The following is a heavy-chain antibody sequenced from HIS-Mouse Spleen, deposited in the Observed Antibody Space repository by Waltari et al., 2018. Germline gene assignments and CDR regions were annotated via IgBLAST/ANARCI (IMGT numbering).Heavy chain of an antibody. CDR3: ARSPYYDFWSGYSDNWFDP. V-gene: IGHV4-31*03. J-gene: IGHJ5*02. CDR1: GGSISSGGYY. D-gene: IGHD3-3*01. Sequence: QVQLQESGPGLVKPSQTLSLTCTVSGGSISSGGYYWSWIRQHPGKGLEWIGYIDYRGETYYNPSRKSRVTISVDTSKNQFSLKLSSVTAADTAVYYCARSPYYDFWSGYSDNWFDPWGQGTLVTVSS. CDR2: IDYRGET.